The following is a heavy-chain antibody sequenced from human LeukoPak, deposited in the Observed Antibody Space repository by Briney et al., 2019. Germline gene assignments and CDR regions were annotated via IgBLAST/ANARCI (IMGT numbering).Heavy chain of an antibody. V-gene: IGHV3-23*01. CDR1: GFTFSSYA. CDR3: AKDRLSSYYYDLDAFDI. Sequence: GGSLRLSCAASGFTFSSYAMSWVRQAPGKELEWVSAISGSGGSTYYADSVKGRFTISRDNSKNTLYLQMNSLRAEDTAVYYCAKDRLSSYYYDLDAFDIWGQGTMVTVSS. CDR2: ISGSGGST. J-gene: IGHJ3*02. D-gene: IGHD3-22*01.